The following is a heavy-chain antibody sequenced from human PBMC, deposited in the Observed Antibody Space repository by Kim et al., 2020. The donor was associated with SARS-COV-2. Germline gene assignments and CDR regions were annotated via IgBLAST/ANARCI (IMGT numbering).Heavy chain of an antibody. CDR2: INPNSGGT. CDR3: ARGGSPAGPVPAIMSY. V-gene: IGHV1-2*04. D-gene: IGHD2-2*01. J-gene: IGHJ4*02. Sequence: ASVKVSCKASGYTFTGYYMHWVRQAPGQGLEWMGWINPNSGGTNYAQKFQGWVTMTRDTSISTAYMELSRLRSDDTAVYYCARGGSPAGPVPAIMSYWDQGTLVTVSS. CDR1: GYTFTGYY.